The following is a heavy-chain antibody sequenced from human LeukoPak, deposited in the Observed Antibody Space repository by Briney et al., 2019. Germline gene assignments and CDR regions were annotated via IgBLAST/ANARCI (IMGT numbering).Heavy chain of an antibody. J-gene: IGHJ4*02. D-gene: IGHD3-22*01. CDR2: INPNSGGT. CDR1: GYTFTGYY. CDR3: ARLVGAYDSSGYHYQFDY. Sequence: ASVKVSCKASGYTFTGYYMHWVRQAPGQGLEWMGWINPNSGGTNYAQTFQGRVTMTRDTSISTAYMELSSLRSEDTAVYYCARLVGAYDSSGYHYQFDYWGQGTLVTVSS. V-gene: IGHV1-2*02.